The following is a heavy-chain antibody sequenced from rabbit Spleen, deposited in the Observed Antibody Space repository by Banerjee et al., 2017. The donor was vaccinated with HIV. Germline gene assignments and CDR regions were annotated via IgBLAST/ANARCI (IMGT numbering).Heavy chain of an antibody. CDR3: ARGDHFSVGFSAFAIYLDL. J-gene: IGHJ6*01. Sequence: QEQLEESGGDLVKPGASLTLTCKVSGFSFSGHWIYWVRQAPGKGLEWIATIDTRNDKAWYANWAKGRFTISKTSSTTVTLQKTSLTAADTATYYCARGDHFSVGFSAFAIYLDLWGQGTLVTVS. D-gene: IGHD6-1*01. CDR1: GFSFSGHW. V-gene: IGHV1S45*01. CDR2: IDTRNDKA.